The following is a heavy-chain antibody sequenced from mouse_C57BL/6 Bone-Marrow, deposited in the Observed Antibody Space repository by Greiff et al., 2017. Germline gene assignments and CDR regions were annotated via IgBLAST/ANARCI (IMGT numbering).Heavy chain of an antibody. CDR3: ARDYGSIYYAMDY. V-gene: IGHV1-76*01. J-gene: IGHJ4*01. CDR2: IYPGSGNT. D-gene: IGHD1-1*01. Sequence: QVQLKQSGAELVRPGASVKLSCKASGYTFTDYYINWVKQRPGQGLEWIARIYPGSGNTYYNEKFKGKATLTADKSSSTAYMQLSSLTSEDSAVYFCARDYGSIYYAMDYWGQGTSVTVSS. CDR1: GYTFTDYY.